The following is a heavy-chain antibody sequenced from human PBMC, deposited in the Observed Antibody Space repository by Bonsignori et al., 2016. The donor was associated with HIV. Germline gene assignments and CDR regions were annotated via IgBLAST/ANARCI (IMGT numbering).Heavy chain of an antibody. CDR2: ISDNGGST. J-gene: IGHJ6*03. D-gene: IGHD2/OR15-2a*01. Sequence: WIRQPPGKGLEWVSTISDNGGSTYYADSVKGRFTISRDNSKNTLYLQMNSLRAEDTAVYYCAKNRAYYYCMDVWGKGTTVTVSS. CDR3: AKNRAYYYCMDV. V-gene: IGHV3-23*01.